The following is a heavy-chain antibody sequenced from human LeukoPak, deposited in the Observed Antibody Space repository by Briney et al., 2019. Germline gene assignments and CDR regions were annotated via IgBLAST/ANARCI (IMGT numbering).Heavy chain of an antibody. Sequence: PSETLSLTCTVSAGSISSYYWSWIRQPAGKGLEWIGRIQTSGDIKYNPSLKSRVTMSLDTSKNQLSLKLSSVTAADTAVYYCARDYGSAPNWFDPWGQGTLVTVSS. CDR1: AGSISSYY. J-gene: IGHJ5*02. CDR2: IQTSGDI. CDR3: ARDYGSAPNWFDP. V-gene: IGHV4-4*07. D-gene: IGHD3-10*01.